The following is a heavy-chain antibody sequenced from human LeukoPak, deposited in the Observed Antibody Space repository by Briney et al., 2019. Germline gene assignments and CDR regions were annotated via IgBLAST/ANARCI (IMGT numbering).Heavy chain of an antibody. D-gene: IGHD3-10*01. CDR2: INHSGST. V-gene: IGHV4-34*01. J-gene: IGHJ4*02. Sequence: PSETLSLTCAVYGGSFSGYYWSWNRQPPGKGLEWIGEINHSGSTNYNPSLKSRVTISVDTSKNQFSLKLSSVTAADTAVYYCARGGAWFGEFPFDYWGQGTLVTVSS. CDR3: ARGGAWFGEFPFDY. CDR1: GGSFSGYY.